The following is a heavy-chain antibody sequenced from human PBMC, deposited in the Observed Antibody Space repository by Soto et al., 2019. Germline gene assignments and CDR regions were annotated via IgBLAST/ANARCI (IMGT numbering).Heavy chain of an antibody. V-gene: IGHV4-30-2*01. D-gene: IGHD4-17*01. J-gene: IGHJ3*01. CDR1: GGAFSSGGFA. Sequence: SETLSLTCSVSGGAFSSGGFAWTGSRQPPKKGLEWIGYIYHTGTTSYNPSLRSRVTISVDRSRHQFSLKLTSMTAADTAMYYCARARLRAVYAFDFWGQGTMVTVSS. CDR3: ARARLRAVYAFDF. CDR2: IYHTGTT.